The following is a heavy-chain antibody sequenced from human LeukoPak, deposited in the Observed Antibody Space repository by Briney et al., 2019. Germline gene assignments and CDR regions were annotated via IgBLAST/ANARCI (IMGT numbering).Heavy chain of an antibody. J-gene: IGHJ6*03. CDR2: INEDGSEK. CDR1: GFMFSNYW. Sequence: GGSLRLSCVASGFMFSNYWMTWVRQAPGKGLEWVANINEDGSEKHYVDSLKGRFTISRDNAKNSLYLQMSSLRAEDTALYYCARRESTYQNYYYFYYMDVWGKGTTVTVSS. CDR3: ARRESTYQNYYYFYYMDV. V-gene: IGHV3-7*03.